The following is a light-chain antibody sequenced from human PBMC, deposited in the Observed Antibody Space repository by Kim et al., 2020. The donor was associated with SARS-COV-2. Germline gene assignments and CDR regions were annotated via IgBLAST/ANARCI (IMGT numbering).Light chain of an antibody. V-gene: IGLV3-25*03. CDR2: KDT. J-gene: IGLJ3*02. CDR3: QTTDTSGTWV. CDR1: VLPKQY. Sequence: VSPGQTARITCSGDVLPKQYVYWYQQKAGQAPMMLIYKDTERPSRIPERFSGSSSGTTLTLTISGVQAEDEADYYCQTTDTSGTWVFGGGTQLTVL.